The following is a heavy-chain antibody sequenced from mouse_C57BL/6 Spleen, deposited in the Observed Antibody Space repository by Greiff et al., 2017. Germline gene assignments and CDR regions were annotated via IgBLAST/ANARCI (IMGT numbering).Heavy chain of an antibody. CDR3: ARHEGSSFAY. J-gene: IGHJ3*01. CDR1: GFTFSSYT. Sequence: EVMLVESGGGLVKPGGSLKLSCAASGFTFSSYTMSWVRQTPEKRLEWVATISGGGGNTYYPDSVKGRFTISRDNAKNTLYLQMSSLRAEDTALYYCARHEGSSFAYWGQGTLVTVSA. V-gene: IGHV5-9*01. CDR2: ISGGGGNT.